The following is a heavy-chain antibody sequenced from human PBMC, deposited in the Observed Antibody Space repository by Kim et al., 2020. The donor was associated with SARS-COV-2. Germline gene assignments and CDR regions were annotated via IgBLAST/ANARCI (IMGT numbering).Heavy chain of an antibody. Sequence: YADSVRGRFTIYSDNSQNTLYLHMTRLSADDTALYYCAKPQMTAATSEFESWGQGTLVTVSS. D-gene: IGHD2-21*02. V-gene: IGHV3-23*01. J-gene: IGHJ5*01. CDR3: AKPQMTAATSEFES.